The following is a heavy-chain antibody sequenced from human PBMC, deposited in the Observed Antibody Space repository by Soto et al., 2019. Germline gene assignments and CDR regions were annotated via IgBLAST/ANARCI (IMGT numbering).Heavy chain of an antibody. CDR2: ISYDGSNK. CDR3: DAFDI. CDR1: GFTFSSYA. V-gene: IGHV3-30-3*01. J-gene: IGHJ3*02. Sequence: GGSLRLSCAASGFTFSSYAMRWVRQAPGKGLEWVAVISYDGSNKYYADSVKGRFTISRDNSKNTLYLQMNSLRAEDTAVYYCDAFDIWGQGTMVTVSS.